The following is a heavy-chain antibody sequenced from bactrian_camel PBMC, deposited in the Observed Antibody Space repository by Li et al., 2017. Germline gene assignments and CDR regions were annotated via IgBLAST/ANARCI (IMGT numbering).Heavy chain of an antibody. CDR1: GFTFSSSA. J-gene: IGHJ4*01. D-gene: IGHD6*01. V-gene: IGHV3S9*01. Sequence: HVQLVESGGGLVQLGGSLRLPCAASGFTFSSSAMSWARQAPGKGLEWVSSVYTGSSTYYADSVKGRATISQDIAKNMVYLQLNSLKPEDTARYYCHTGGSYDGSCEDVRQNYWGQGTQVTVS. CDR2: VYTGSST. CDR3: HTGGSYDGSCEDVRQNY.